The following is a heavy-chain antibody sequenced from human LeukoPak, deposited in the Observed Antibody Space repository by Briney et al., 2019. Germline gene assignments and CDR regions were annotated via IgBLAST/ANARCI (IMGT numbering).Heavy chain of an antibody. V-gene: IGHV3-21*01. CDR1: GFTFSSYS. CDR3: ARDFKTRGSSDY. CDR2: ISSSSSYI. J-gene: IGHJ4*02. D-gene: IGHD5-12*01. Sequence: PGGSLRLSCAASGFTFSSYSMNWVRQAPGKGLVWVSSISSSSSYIYYADSVKGRFTISRDNAKNSLYLQMNSLRAEDTAVYYCARDFKTRGSSDYWGQGTLVTVSS.